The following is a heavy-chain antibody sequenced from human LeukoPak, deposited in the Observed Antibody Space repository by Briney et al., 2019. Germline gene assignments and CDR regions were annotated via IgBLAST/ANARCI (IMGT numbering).Heavy chain of an antibody. CDR3: ARSRSMARRDY. CDR1: GGSFSGYY. D-gene: IGHD2-21*01. J-gene: IGHJ4*02. CDR2: INHSGST. Sequence: PSETPSLTCAVYGGSFSGYYWSWIRQPPGKGLEWIGEINHSGSTNYNPSLKSRVTISVDTSKNQLSLKLSSVTAADTAVYYCARSRSMARRDYWGQGTLVTVSS. V-gene: IGHV4-34*01.